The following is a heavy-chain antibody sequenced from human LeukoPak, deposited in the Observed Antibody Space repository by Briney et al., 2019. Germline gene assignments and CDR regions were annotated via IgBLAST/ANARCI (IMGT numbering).Heavy chain of an antibody. J-gene: IGHJ6*02. D-gene: IGHD5-12*01. V-gene: IGHV3-30*03. CDR2: ISYDGSNK. CDR3: GRLMGGYDSYFYGMDV. Sequence: GGSLRLSCAASGFTFSTFGMHWVRQAPGKGLEWVAVISYDGSNKYYADSVKGRFTISRDNSQNTLYLQMNSLRLEDTAVYYCGRLMGGYDSYFYGMDVWGQGTTVTVSS. CDR1: GFTFSTFG.